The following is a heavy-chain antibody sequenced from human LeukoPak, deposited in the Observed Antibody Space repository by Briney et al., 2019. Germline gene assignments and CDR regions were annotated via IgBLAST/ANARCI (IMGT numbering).Heavy chain of an antibody. V-gene: IGHV3-15*01. CDR2: IKSKTDGGTT. Sequence: KTGGSLRLSCAASGFTFSNAWMSWVRQAPGKGLEWVGRIKSKTDGGTTDYAAPVKGRFTISRDDSKNTLYLQMNSLKTEDTAVYYCTTAVVEDIVVVPAAYYFDYWGQGTLVTVSS. D-gene: IGHD2-2*01. CDR3: TTAVVEDIVVVPAAYYFDY. CDR1: GFTFSNAW. J-gene: IGHJ4*02.